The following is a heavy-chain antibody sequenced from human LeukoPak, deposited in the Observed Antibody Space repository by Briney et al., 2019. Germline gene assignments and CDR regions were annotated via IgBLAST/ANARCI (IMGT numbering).Heavy chain of an antibody. V-gene: IGHV3-30-3*01. J-gene: IGHJ6*02. CDR3: AREARIAVAGLDYYGMDV. CDR1: GFTFSSYA. D-gene: IGHD6-19*01. CDR2: ISYDGSNK. Sequence: PGGSLRLSCAASGFTFSSYAMHWVRQAPGKGLEWVAVISYDGSNKYYADSVKGRFTISRDNSKNTLYLQMNSLRAEDTAVYYCAREARIAVAGLDYYGMDVWGQGTTVTVSS.